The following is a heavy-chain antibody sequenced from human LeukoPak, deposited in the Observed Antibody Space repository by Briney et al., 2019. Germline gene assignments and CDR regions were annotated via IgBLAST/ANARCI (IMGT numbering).Heavy chain of an antibody. D-gene: IGHD2-15*01. CDR2: INWNGGST. J-gene: IGHJ4*02. V-gene: IGHV3-20*04. CDR3: AKAPCSGGSCYLDY. CDR1: GFTFDDYG. Sequence: PGGSLRLSCAASGFTFDDYGMSWVRQAPGKGLEWVSGINWNGGSTGYADSVKGRFTISRDNAKNSLYLQMNSLRAEDTAVYYCAKAPCSGGSCYLDYWGQGTLVTVSS.